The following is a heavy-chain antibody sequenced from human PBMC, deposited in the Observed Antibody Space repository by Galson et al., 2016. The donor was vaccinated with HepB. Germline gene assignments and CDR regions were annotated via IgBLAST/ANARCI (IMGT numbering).Heavy chain of an antibody. CDR3: ARDVLYRFDS. V-gene: IGHV1-18*01. D-gene: IGHD2-2*02. CDR2: ISPYNGKT. J-gene: IGHJ4*02. CDR1: GYTFTTCG. Sequence: SVKVSCKASGYTFTTCGVSWVRQAPGQGLEWMGWISPYNGKTNYAQKLQGSVTMTTDTSTTTAYMELRSLRFDDTALYYCARDVLYRFDSWGQGTLVTVSS.